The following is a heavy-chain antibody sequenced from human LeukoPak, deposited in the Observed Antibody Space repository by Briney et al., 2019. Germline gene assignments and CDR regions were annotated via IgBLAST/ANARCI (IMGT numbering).Heavy chain of an antibody. J-gene: IGHJ4*02. Sequence: SVKVSCKASGGTFSSYAISWVRQAPGQGLEWMGGIIPIFGTANYAQKFQGRVTITTDESTSTAYMELSSLRSEDTAVYYCASLRYYYDSSGYLFDDYWGQGTLVTVSS. D-gene: IGHD3-22*01. CDR2: IIPIFGTA. V-gene: IGHV1-69*05. CDR3: ASLRYYYDSSGYLFDDY. CDR1: GGTFSSYA.